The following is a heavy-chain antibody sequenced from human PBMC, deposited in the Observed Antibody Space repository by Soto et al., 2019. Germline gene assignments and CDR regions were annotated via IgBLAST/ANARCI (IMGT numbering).Heavy chain of an antibody. CDR1: GYTFTSYA. CDR3: AREALYCSGGSCYPTFDY. CDR2: INAGNGNT. Sequence: ASVKVSCKASGYTFTSYAMHWVRQAPGQRLEWMGWINAGNGNTKYSQKFQGRVTITRDTSASTAYMELSSLRSEDTAVYYCAREALYCSGGSCYPTFDYWGQGTLVTVSS. V-gene: IGHV1-3*01. D-gene: IGHD2-15*01. J-gene: IGHJ4*02.